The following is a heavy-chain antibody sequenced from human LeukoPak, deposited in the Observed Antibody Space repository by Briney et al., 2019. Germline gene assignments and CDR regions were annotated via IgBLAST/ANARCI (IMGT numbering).Heavy chain of an antibody. CDR2: IKPDGSAE. D-gene: IGHD2-21*02. CDR1: GFTFSSNW. J-gene: IGHJ4*02. CDR3: AKDWGAYCGGDCYGFDY. Sequence: GGSLRLSCATSGFTFSSNWMSWVHHAPGRGLDWVANIKPDGSAEYYAASVKGRFTVSRDKSKNTLYLQMNSLRAEDTAVYYCAKDWGAYCGGDCYGFDYWGQGTLVTVSS. V-gene: IGHV3-7*03.